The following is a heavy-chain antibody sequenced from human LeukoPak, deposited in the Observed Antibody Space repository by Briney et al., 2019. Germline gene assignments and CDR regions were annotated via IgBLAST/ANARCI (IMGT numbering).Heavy chain of an antibody. CDR1: GYTFSDFY. CDR3: ARISPRYYDSISSYLGEFDY. Sequence: ASVRVSCKASGYTFSDFYMHWVRQAPGQGLEWMGWINPKSGGTNYTQKFHGRVTMTRDTSIKTAYMDLSRLRSDDTAVYYCARISPRYYDSISSYLGEFDYWGQGTLVAVSS. CDR2: INPKSGGT. D-gene: IGHD3-22*01. J-gene: IGHJ4*02. V-gene: IGHV1-2*02.